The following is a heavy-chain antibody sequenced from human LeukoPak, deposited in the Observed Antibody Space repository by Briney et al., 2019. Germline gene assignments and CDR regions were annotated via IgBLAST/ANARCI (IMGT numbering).Heavy chain of an antibody. CDR2: ISSSDESSDETT. V-gene: IGHV3-23*01. CDR3: AKDLGMHYLYYYMDV. CDR1: GFTFSSYA. J-gene: IGHJ6*03. Sequence: GGSLRLSCAASGFTFSSYAMSWVRQAPGKGLEWVSVISSSDESSDETTYYADSVKGRFTISRDNSKNTLYLQMNSLRAEDTAVYYCAKDLGMHYLYYYMDVWGKGTTVTISS.